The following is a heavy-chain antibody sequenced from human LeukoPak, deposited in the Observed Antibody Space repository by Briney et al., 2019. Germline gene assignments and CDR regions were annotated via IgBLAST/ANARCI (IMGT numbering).Heavy chain of an antibody. CDR3: AREDRYCSGGSCYS. Sequence: SETLSLTCTVSGGSISSSSYYWGWIRQPPGEGLEWIGSIYYSGSTYYNPSLKSRVTISVDTSKNQFSLELSSVTAADTAVYYCAREDRYCSGGSCYSWGQGTLVTVSS. J-gene: IGHJ4*02. D-gene: IGHD2-15*01. CDR2: IYYSGST. CDR1: GGSISSSSYY. V-gene: IGHV4-39*07.